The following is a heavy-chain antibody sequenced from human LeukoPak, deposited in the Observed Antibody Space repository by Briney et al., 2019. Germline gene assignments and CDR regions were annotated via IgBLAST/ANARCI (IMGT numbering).Heavy chain of an antibody. CDR3: ARDPVDTAMANHYYYYYMDV. CDR1: GGSISSSSYY. D-gene: IGHD5-18*01. V-gene: IGHV4-39*07. CDR2: IYHSGST. J-gene: IGHJ6*03. Sequence: SETLSLTCTVSGGSISSSSYYWGWIRQPPGKGLEWIGSIYHSGSTYYNPSLKSRVTISVDTSKNQFSLKLSSVTAADTAVYYCARDPVDTAMANHYYYYYMDVWGKGTTVTVSS.